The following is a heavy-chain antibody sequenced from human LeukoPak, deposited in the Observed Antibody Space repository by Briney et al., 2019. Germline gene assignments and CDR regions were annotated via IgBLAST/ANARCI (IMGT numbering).Heavy chain of an antibody. D-gene: IGHD1-26*01. Sequence: ASVKVSCKASGYTFTGYYMHWVRQAPGQGLEWMGRINPNSGGTNYAQKFQGRVTMTRDTSISTAYMELSRLRSDDTAVYYCARGLVRATSWFDPWGQGTLVTVSS. CDR1: GYTFTGYY. CDR3: ARGLVRATSWFDP. CDR2: INPNSGGT. V-gene: IGHV1-2*06. J-gene: IGHJ5*02.